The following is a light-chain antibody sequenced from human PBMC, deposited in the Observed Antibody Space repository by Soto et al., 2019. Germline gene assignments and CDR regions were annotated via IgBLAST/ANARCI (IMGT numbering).Light chain of an antibody. CDR3: QHYNSYSHT. V-gene: IGKV1-5*03. CDR2: NAS. J-gene: IGKJ2*01. Sequence: DIQMTQSPSTLSVSVGDRVTITCRASQSISSWLAWYQQKPGQAPKLLIYNASSLASGVPSRFSGSGSGTEFTLTISSLQPDDFATYYCQHYNSYSHTFGEGTKLEIK. CDR1: QSISSW.